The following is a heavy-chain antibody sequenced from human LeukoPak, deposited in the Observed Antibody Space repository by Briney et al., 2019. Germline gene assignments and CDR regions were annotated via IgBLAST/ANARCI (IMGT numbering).Heavy chain of an antibody. CDR3: AKDGGVWVGESNEY. V-gene: IGHV3-23*01. CDR1: GITFSSYG. J-gene: IGHJ4*02. Sequence: GGSLSLSCPASGITFSSYGMSWVWLPPGKGMEWLSFVSVVVGSTYYADSMNGRSTTVRATSNNTLYLQMNSLPVEDTAVYYCAKDGGVWVGESNEYCGQGELVTVSS. CDR2: VSVVVGST. D-gene: IGHD3-10*01.